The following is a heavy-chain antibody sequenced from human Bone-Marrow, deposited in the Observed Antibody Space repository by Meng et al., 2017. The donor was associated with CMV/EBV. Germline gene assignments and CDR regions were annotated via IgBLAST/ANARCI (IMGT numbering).Heavy chain of an antibody. CDR2: ISAYNGNT. V-gene: IGHV1-18*01. CDR3: ARDSFYGGGVCYTDHTPTPPPIPFDI. D-gene: IGHD2-21*01. Sequence: ASVKVSCKASGYTFTSYGISWVRQAPGQGLEWMGWISAYNGNTNYAQKLQGRVTMTTDTSTSTAYMELRSLRSDDTAVYYCARDSFYGGGVCYTDHTPTPPPIPFDIWGQGTMVTVSS. J-gene: IGHJ3*02. CDR1: GYTFTSYG.